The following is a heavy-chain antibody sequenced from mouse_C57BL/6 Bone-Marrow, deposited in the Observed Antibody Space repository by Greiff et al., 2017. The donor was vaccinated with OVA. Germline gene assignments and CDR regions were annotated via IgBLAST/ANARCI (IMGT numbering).Heavy chain of an antibody. J-gene: IGHJ2*01. D-gene: IGHD1-1*01. CDR2: IYPGSGST. CDR3: ARGMYYYGSSLDY. CDR1: GYTFTSYW. V-gene: IGHV1-55*01. Sequence: QVQLQQPGAELVKPGASVKMSCKASGYTFTSYWITWVKQRPGQGLEWIGDIYPGSGSTNYNEKFKSKATLTVDTSSSTAYMQLSSLASEDSAVYYCARGMYYYGSSLDYWGQGTTLTVSS.